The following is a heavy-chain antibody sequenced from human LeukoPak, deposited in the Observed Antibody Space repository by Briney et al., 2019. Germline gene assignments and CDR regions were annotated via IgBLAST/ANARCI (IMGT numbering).Heavy chain of an antibody. V-gene: IGHV1-24*01. CDR3: ITLGYYGSGFYYYFEY. D-gene: IGHD3-10*01. J-gene: IGHJ4*02. CDR2: FDPEAGEI. CDR1: GYALTELS. Sequence: ASVKVSRKVSGYALTELSMHWVRQAPGKGLEWMGGFDPEAGEIIYAQKFQGRVTMTEDTPTDTAYMELSSLRSEDTAVYYCITLGYYGSGFYYYFEYWGQGTLVTVSS.